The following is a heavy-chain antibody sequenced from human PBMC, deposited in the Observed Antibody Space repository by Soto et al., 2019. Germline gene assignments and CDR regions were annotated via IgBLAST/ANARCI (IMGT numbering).Heavy chain of an antibody. CDR1: GYTLTELS. V-gene: IGHV1-24*01. D-gene: IGHD5-18*01. CDR2: FDPEDGET. Sequence: RASVKVSCKVSGYTLTELSMHWVRQAPGKGLEWMGGFDPEDGETIYAQKFQGRVTMTEDTSTDTAYMELSSLRSEDTAVYYCATDQGGDTGYSYGRDDFDIWGQGTMVTVSS. CDR3: ATDQGGDTGYSYGRDDFDI. J-gene: IGHJ3*02.